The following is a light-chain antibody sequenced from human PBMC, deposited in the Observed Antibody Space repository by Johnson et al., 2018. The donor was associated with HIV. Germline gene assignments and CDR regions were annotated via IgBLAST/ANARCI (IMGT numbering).Light chain of an antibody. CDR2: DND. CDR3: GTWDSSLSAFV. J-gene: IGLJ1*01. Sequence: QSVLTQPPSVSAAPGQKVTISCSGSSSNIGNNYISWYQHLPGTAPKLLIYDNDKRPSGIPDRFSGSKSGPSATLGITGLQTGDEADYYCGTWDSSLSAFVFGTGTEVTVL. V-gene: IGLV1-51*01. CDR1: SSNIGNNY.